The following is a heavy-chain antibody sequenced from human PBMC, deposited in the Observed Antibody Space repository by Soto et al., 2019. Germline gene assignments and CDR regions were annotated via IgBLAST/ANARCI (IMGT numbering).Heavy chain of an antibody. V-gene: IGHV3-33*01. J-gene: IGHJ6*02. Sequence: QVQLVESGGGVVQPGGSLRLSCAASGFTFSSYGMHWVRQAPGKGLEWVAVIWYDGSNKYYADSVKGRFTISRDNSKNTLYLQMNSLTAEDTAVYYCARGIAAAGGFGPYHYYGMDVWGQGTTVTVSS. D-gene: IGHD6-13*01. CDR1: GFTFSSYG. CDR3: ARGIAAAGGFGPYHYYGMDV. CDR2: IWYDGSNK.